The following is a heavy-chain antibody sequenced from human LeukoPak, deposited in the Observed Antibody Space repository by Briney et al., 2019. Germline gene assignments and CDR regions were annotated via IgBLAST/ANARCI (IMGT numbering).Heavy chain of an antibody. CDR3: ARIGYYGSAPDY. D-gene: IGHD3-10*01. J-gene: IGHJ4*02. CDR1: GYAFTGYY. CDR2: INPNSGGT. V-gene: IGHV1-2*02. Sequence: ASVKVSCKASGYAFTGYYMHWVRQAPGQGLEWMGWINPNSGGTNYAQKFQGRVTMTRDTSISTAYMELSRLRSDDTAVYYCARIGYYGSAPDYWGQGTLVTVSS.